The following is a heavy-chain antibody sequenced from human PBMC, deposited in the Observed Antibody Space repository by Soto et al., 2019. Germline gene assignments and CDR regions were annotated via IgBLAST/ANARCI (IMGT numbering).Heavy chain of an antibody. Sequence: SETLSLTCAVYGGSFSGYYWSWIRQPPGKGLEWIGEINHSGSTNYNPSLKSRVTISVDTSKNQFSLKLSSVTAADTAVYYCARLTYYYGSGSSWGQGTRVTVSS. V-gene: IGHV4-34*01. J-gene: IGHJ5*02. CDR1: GGSFSGYY. CDR2: INHSGST. CDR3: ARLTYYYGSGSS. D-gene: IGHD3-10*01.